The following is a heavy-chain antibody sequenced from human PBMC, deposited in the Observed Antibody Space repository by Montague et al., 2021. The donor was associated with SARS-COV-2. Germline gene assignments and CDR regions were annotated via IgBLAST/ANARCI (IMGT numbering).Heavy chain of an antibody. CDR3: ARVGRGSSWYEVAFDI. J-gene: IGHJ3*02. CDR1: GGSISRHS. Sequence: SETLSLTCTVSGGSISRHSWTWIRQPPGKGLEWIGYIYNSGSTNCNPSLTSRVTISVDTSKNQFSLRLSSVAAADTAVYYCARVGRGSSWYEVAFDIWGQGTMVTVSS. V-gene: IGHV4-59*11. CDR2: IYNSGST. D-gene: IGHD6-13*01.